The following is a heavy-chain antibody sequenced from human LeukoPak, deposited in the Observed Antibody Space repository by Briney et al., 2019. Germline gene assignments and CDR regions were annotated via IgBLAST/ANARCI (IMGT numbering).Heavy chain of an antibody. D-gene: IGHD6-25*01. Sequence: GGSLRLSCAVTGFSVSNKNMNWVRQAPGKGLEWVSIVYRGGNTDYADSVKGRFTISRDNSKNTLFLQMNSLRAEDTAVYYCASDSGTNRFGYWGQGTLVTVSS. V-gene: IGHV3-53*01. CDR1: GFSVSNKN. J-gene: IGHJ5*01. CDR3: ASDSGTNRFGY. CDR2: VYRGGNT.